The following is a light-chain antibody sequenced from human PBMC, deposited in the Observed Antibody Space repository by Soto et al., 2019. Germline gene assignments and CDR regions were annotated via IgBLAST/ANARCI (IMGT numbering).Light chain of an antibody. J-gene: IGLJ1*01. CDR3: QSYDSSLIYV. CDR1: SSNIGAGYD. V-gene: IGLV1-40*01. CDR2: GNI. Sequence: QSVLTQPPSVSGAPGQRVTISCTGSSSNIGAGYDVHWYQQLPGTAPKLLVYGNINRPSGVPDRFSGSQSGTSASLAITGLQAEDETDYYCQSYDSSLIYVFGTGTQLTVL.